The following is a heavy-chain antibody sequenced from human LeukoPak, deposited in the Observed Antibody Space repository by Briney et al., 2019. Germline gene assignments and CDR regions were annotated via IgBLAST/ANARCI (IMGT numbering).Heavy chain of an antibody. J-gene: IGHJ4*02. CDR1: GFTFSTYV. CDR2: IRSKAYGGTT. V-gene: IGHV3-49*03. D-gene: IGHD2-2*01. Sequence: PGGSLRLSCAASGFTFSTYVMTWFRQAPGKGLEWVGFIRSKAYGGTTEYAASVKGRFTISRDDSKSIAYLQMNSLKTEDTAVYYCTRGTGDIVVVPADYWGQGTLVTVSS. CDR3: TRGTGDIVVVPADY.